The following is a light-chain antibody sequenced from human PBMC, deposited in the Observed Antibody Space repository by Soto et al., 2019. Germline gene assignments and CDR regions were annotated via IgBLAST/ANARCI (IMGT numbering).Light chain of an antibody. CDR1: QSASSN. Sequence: EIVLTQSPGTLSLSPGERATLSCRASQSASSNLAWYQQKPGQAPRLLIYGASNRATGIPDRFSGSGSGTDFTLTISRLEPEDFAVYYCQQYGSSGTFGQGTKVDIK. CDR2: GAS. J-gene: IGKJ1*01. V-gene: IGKV3-20*01. CDR3: QQYGSSGT.